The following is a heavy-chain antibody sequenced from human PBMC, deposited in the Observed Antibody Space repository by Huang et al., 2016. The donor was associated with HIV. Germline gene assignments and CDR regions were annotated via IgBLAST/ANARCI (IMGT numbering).Heavy chain of an antibody. CDR1: TFSFGAYW. Sequence: VESGGRLVQPGGSIRLSCVGSTFSFGAYWMSWVRQTPGKWLEWVANIKKDESEKYYVESVKGLFNISRDNAKKILFLQMDNVRVEDTATYYCATKTGAMDIWGQGTAVTVS. CDR3: ATKTGAMDI. CDR2: IKKDESEK. J-gene: IGHJ6*02. V-gene: IGHV3-7*01. D-gene: IGHD1-7*01.